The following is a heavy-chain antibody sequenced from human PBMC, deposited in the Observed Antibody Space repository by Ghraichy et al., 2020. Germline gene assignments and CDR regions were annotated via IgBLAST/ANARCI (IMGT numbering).Heavy chain of an antibody. V-gene: IGHV4-4*02. CDR2: IYHSGST. J-gene: IGHJ6*03. CDR3: ARGDGYSGYDGRGSDYYYYMDV. CDR1: GGSISSSNW. D-gene: IGHD5-12*01. Sequence: SCAVSGGSISSSNWWSWVRQPPGKGLEWIGEIYHSGSTNYNPSLKSRVTISVDKSKNQFSLKLSSVTAADTAVYYCARGDGYSGYDGRGSDYYYYMDVWGKGTTVTVSS.